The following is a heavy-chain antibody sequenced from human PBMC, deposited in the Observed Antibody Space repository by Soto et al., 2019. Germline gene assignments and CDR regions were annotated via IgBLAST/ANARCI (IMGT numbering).Heavy chain of an antibody. CDR2: INPNSGVT. CDR1: GDMFTDYY. Sequence: ASVKVSCKASGDMFTDYYMHWVRQAPGQGLEWMGWINPNSGVTKYAQKFQGWVTMTRDTSIRTVYMQLSRLRFDDTAIYYCARESGGATATLDYYYFYMDVWGTGTTVTVSS. J-gene: IGHJ6*03. CDR3: ARESGGATATLDYYYFYMDV. V-gene: IGHV1-2*04. D-gene: IGHD5-12*01.